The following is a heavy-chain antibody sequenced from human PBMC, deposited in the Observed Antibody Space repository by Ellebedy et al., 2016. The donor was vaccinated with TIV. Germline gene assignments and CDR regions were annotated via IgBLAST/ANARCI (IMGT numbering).Heavy chain of an antibody. CDR3: AREKKYSSGWYYFDY. V-gene: IGHV3-30*03. CDR1: GFTFSSYG. J-gene: IGHJ4*02. CDR2: ISYNGSNK. D-gene: IGHD6-19*01. Sequence: GGSLRLSCAASGFTFSSYGMHWVRQAPGKGLEWVAVISYNGSNKYYADSVKGRFTISRDNSKNTLYLQMNSLRAEDTAVYYCAREKKYSSGWYYFDYWGQGTLATVSS.